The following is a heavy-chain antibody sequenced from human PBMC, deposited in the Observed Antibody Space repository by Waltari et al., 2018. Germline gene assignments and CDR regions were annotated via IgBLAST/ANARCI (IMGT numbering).Heavy chain of an antibody. CDR2: INHSGRT. J-gene: IGHJ4*02. V-gene: IGHV4-34*01. Sequence: QVQLQQWGAGLLKPSETLSLTCAVYGGSFSGYYWSWIRQPPGKGLEWIGEINHSGRTYYNPSLKSRVTIPVDTSKNQFSLKLSSVTAADTAVYYCARFPGTTGRYFDYWGQGTLVTVSS. D-gene: IGHD1-7*01. CDR3: ARFPGTTGRYFDY. CDR1: GGSFSGYY.